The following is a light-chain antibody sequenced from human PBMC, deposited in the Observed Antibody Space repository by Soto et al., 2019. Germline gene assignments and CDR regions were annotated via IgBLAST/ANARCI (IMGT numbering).Light chain of an antibody. Sequence: EIVMTQSPATLSVSPGERATLSCRASQSVITNLAWYHQKPGQAPRLVISGASNRATGIPDRFSGSGSGTEFTLTISNLQSEDFAVYYCQHYNHWPMYTFGQGTKLEIK. CDR2: GAS. CDR3: QHYNHWPMYT. J-gene: IGKJ2*01. V-gene: IGKV3-15*01. CDR1: QSVITN.